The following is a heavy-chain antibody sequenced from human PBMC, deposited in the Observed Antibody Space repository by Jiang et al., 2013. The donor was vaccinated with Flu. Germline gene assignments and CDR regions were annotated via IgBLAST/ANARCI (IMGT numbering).Heavy chain of an antibody. CDR3: ALGGYSYGAFDY. V-gene: IGHV3-30*03. CDR2: ISYDGSNK. Sequence: VQLVESGGGVVQPGRSLRLSCAASGFTFSSYGMHWVRQAPGKGLEWVAVISYDGSNKYYADSVKGRFAISRDNSKNTLYLQMNSLRAEDTAVYYCALGGYSYGAFDYWGQGTLVTVSS. D-gene: IGHD5-18*01. CDR1: GFTFSSYG. J-gene: IGHJ4*02.